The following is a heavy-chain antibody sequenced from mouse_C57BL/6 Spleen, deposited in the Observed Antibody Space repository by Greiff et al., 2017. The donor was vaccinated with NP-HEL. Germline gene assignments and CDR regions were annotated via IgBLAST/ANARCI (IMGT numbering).Heavy chain of an antibody. D-gene: IGHD1-1*01. CDR1: GYTFTSYW. V-gene: IGHV1-55*01. CDR2: IYPGSGST. Sequence: QVQLKQPGAELVKPGASVKMSCKASGYTFTSYWITWVKQRPGQGLEWIGDIYPGSGSTNYNEKFKSKATLTVDTSSSTAYMQLSSLTSEDSAVYYCARRDYYGSKSDYWGQGTTLTVSS. J-gene: IGHJ2*01. CDR3: ARRDYYGSKSDY.